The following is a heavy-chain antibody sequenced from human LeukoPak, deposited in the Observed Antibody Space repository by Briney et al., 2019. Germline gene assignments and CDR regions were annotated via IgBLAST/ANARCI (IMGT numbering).Heavy chain of an antibody. J-gene: IGHJ4*02. CDR3: AKERFADGLGYYFDY. CDR1: GFTFSSYG. D-gene: IGHD3-16*01. CDR2: ISYDGSNK. Sequence: GRSLRLSCAASGFTFSSYGTHWVRQAPGKGLEWVAVISYDGSNKYYADSVKGRFTISRDNSKNTLYLQMNSLRAEDTAVYYCAKERFADGLGYYFDYWGQGTLVTVSS. V-gene: IGHV3-30*18.